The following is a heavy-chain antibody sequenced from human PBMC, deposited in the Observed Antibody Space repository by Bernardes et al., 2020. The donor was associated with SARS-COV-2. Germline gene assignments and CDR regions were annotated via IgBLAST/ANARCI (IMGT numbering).Heavy chain of an antibody. CDR2: INPNSGGT. CDR1: GYTFTGYY. Sequence: ASVKVSCKASGYTFTGYYMHWVRQAPGQGLEWMGWINPNSGGTNYAQKFQGWVTMTRDTSISTAYMELSRLRSDDTAVYYCARDEKVAVCSSTSCRNDYTLYGMDVWGQGTTVTVSS. V-gene: IGHV1-2*04. D-gene: IGHD2-2*01. CDR3: ARDEKVAVCSSTSCRNDYTLYGMDV. J-gene: IGHJ6*02.